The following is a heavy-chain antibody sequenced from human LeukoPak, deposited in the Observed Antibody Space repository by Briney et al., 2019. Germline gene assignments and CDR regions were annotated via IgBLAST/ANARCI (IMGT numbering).Heavy chain of an antibody. CDR2: IGFDESIK. CDR3: ARTYDHTGSHYYYYMDV. D-gene: IGHD3-22*01. V-gene: IGHV3-30-3*01. J-gene: IGHJ6*03. Sequence: PGGSLRLSCAASGFNFNHYTMLWVRQAPGEGLEWVAAIGFDESIKYYADSVEGRFTISRDNSKDTLYLQMDNLRVEDTAVYFCARTYDHTGSHYYYYMDVWGKGTTVTVSS. CDR1: GFNFNHYT.